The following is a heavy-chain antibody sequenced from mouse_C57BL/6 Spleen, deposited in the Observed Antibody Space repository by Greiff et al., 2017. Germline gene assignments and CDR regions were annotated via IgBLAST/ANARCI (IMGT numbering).Heavy chain of an antibody. J-gene: IGHJ2*01. V-gene: IGHV1-52*01. D-gene: IGHD3-2*02. CDR3: ARSAAQFNYFDY. CDR2: IDPSDSET. CDR1: GYTFTSYW. Sequence: VQLQQPGAELVRPGSSVKLSCKASGYTFTSYWMHWVKQRPIQGLEWIGNIDPSDSETHYNQKFKDKATLTVDKSSSTAYMQTSSLTSEDSSVYYCARSAAQFNYFDYWGQGTTLTVSS.